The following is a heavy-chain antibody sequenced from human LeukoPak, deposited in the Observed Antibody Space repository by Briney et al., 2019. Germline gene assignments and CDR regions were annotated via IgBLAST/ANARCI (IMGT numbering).Heavy chain of an antibody. D-gene: IGHD6-13*01. CDR2: IYPADSDT. J-gene: IGHJ4*02. Sequence: LGESLKISCQGSGYRFTTDWIGWVRQVPGKGVEWMGIIYPADSDTRYSLSFQGLVTISADKSINTAYLQWSSLKASDTAMYYCARHGPYSSTWGYWGQGTLVTVSS. V-gene: IGHV5-51*01. CDR3: ARHGPYSSTWGY. CDR1: GYRFTTDW.